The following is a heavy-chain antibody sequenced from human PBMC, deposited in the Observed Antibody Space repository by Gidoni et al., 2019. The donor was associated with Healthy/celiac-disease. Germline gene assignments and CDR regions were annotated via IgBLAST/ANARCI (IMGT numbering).Heavy chain of an antibody. D-gene: IGHD6-19*01. J-gene: IGHJ5*02. CDR1: GFTFSPDA. V-gene: IGHV3-23*01. Sequence: EVQLLESGGGLVQPGGSLRLSCAASGFTFSPDAMSWVRQAPGKGLEWVSAISGSGGSTYYADSVKGRFTISRDNSKNTLYLQMNSLRAEDTAVYYCAKDPPAVAGTLSSGVTQIDPWGQGTLVTVSS. CDR2: ISGSGGST. CDR3: AKDPPAVAGTLSSGVTQIDP.